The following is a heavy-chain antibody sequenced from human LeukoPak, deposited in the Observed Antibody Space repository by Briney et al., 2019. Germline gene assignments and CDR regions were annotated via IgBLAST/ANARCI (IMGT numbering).Heavy chain of an antibody. V-gene: IGHV4-4*07. CDR3: ARDGYQRAFDI. J-gene: IGHJ3*02. Sequence: SETLSLTCTVSGGSIGSYYWSWIRQPAGKGLEWIGRIYTSGSTNYNPSLKSRVTMSVDTSKNQFSLKLCSVTAADTAVYYCARDGYQRAFDIWGQGTMVTVSS. CDR1: GGSIGSYY. D-gene: IGHD5-18*01. CDR2: IYTSGST.